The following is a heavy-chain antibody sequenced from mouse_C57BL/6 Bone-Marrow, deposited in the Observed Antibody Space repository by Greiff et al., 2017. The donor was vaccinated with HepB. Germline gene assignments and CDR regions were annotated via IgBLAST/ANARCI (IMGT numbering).Heavy chain of an antibody. CDR3: ARWGVTLDY. Sequence: EVQLQQSGPELVKPGASVKISCKASGYTFTDYYMNWVQQSHGKSLEWIGEINPNNGGTSYNQKFKGKATLTVDKSSSTDYMGLRSLTSEDSAVYYCARWGVTLDYWGQGTTLTVSS. CDR1: GYTFTDYY. J-gene: IGHJ2*01. CDR2: INPNNGGT. D-gene: IGHD2-13*01. V-gene: IGHV1-26*01.